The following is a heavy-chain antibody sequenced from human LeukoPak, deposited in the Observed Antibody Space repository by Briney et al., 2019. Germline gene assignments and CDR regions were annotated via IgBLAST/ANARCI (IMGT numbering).Heavy chain of an antibody. D-gene: IGHD3-10*01. V-gene: IGHV3-23*01. CDR3: AKPMARGVTKRLGYYFDY. Sequence: GGSLRLSFAASGFTFSSYAMSWVRQAPGKGLEWVSAISGSGGSTYYADSVKGRFTISRDNSKNTLYLQMNSLRAEDTAVYYCAKPMARGVTKRLGYYFDYWGQGTLVTVSS. CDR1: GFTFSSYA. J-gene: IGHJ4*02. CDR2: ISGSGGST.